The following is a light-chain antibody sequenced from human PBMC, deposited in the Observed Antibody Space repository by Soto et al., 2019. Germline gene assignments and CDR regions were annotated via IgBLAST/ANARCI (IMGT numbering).Light chain of an antibody. CDR3: QQYQSYPT. Sequence: DILMTQSPSSLSASVGDRVTITCRASENIDRFLAWYQQKSDKAPKSLIYAASSLQSGVPSRFSGSGSGTDFTLTISSLQPEDFATYYCQQYQSYPTFGGGTKVEIQ. CDR1: ENIDRF. V-gene: IGKV1D-16*01. CDR2: AAS. J-gene: IGKJ4*01.